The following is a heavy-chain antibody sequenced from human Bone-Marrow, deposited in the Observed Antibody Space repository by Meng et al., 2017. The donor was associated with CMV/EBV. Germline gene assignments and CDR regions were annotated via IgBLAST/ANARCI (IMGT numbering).Heavy chain of an antibody. V-gene: IGHV4-34*01. D-gene: IGHD5-18*01. CDR2: INHSGST. Sequence: SETLSLTCAVYGGFFSGYYWSWIRQPPGKGLEWIGEINHSGSTNYNPSLKSRVTISVDTSKNQFSLKLSSVTAADTAVYYCARGIVRGYSYGEPFDYWGQGTLVTVSS. CDR1: GGFFSGYY. J-gene: IGHJ4*02. CDR3: ARGIVRGYSYGEPFDY.